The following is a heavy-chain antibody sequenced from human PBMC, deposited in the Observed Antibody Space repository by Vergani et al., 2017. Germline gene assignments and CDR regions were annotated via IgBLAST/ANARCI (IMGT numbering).Heavy chain of an antibody. J-gene: IGHJ5*02. CDR1: GFTFSGSA. CDR2: IRSKANSYAT. CDR3: TTYCSGGPRCWA. V-gene: IGHV3-73*01. D-gene: IGHD2-15*01. Sequence: EVQLVESGGGLVQPGGSLKLSCAASGFTFSGSAMHWVRQASGKGLEWVGRIRSKANSYATAYAASVKGRFTISRDDSKNTAYLQMNSLKTEDTAVYYCTTYCSGGPRCWAWGQGTLVTVSS.